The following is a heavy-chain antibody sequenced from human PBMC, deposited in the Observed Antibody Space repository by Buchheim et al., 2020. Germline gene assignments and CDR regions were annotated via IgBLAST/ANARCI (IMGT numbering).Heavy chain of an antibody. V-gene: IGHV3-30*04. Sequence: QVQLVESGGGVVQPGRSLRLSCAASGFTFSSYAMHWVHQAPGKGLEWVAVISYDGSNKYYADSVKGRFTISRDNSKNTLYLQMNSLRAEDTAVYYCARDHGTVIDYWGQGTL. D-gene: IGHD4-17*01. CDR2: ISYDGSNK. CDR3: ARDHGTVIDY. CDR1: GFTFSSYA. J-gene: IGHJ4*02.